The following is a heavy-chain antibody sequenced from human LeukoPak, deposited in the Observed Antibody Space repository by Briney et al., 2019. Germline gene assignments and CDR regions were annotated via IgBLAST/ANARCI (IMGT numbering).Heavy chain of an antibody. V-gene: IGHV3-30*04. CDR2: ISYDGKNK. CDR1: GFSFGGQT. CDR3: ASPSWMGGGYFYALDY. D-gene: IGHD1-26*01. Sequence: GRSLRLSCAASGFSFGGQTMHWVRQAPGKGLEWVAFISYDGKNKYHADSMKGRFTISRDNSKNTLYLQMNSLRVEDTAVYYCASPSWMGGGYFYALDYWGRGTLVTVSS. J-gene: IGHJ4*02.